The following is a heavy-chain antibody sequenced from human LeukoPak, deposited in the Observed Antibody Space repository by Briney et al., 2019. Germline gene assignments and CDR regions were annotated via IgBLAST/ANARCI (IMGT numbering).Heavy chain of an antibody. CDR3: ARGEGELWLLADCYFDY. J-gene: IGHJ4*02. CDR2: INPNSGGT. D-gene: IGHD5-18*01. CDR1: GYTFTGYY. Sequence: VASVKVSCKASGYTFTGYYMHWVRQAPGQGLEWMGWINPNSGGTNYAQKFQGRVTMTRDTSISTAYMELSRLRSDDTAVYYCARGEGELWLLADCYFDYWGQGTLVTVSS. V-gene: IGHV1-2*02.